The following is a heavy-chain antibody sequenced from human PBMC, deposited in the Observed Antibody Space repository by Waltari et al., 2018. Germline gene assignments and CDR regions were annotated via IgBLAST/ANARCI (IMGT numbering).Heavy chain of an antibody. CDR1: GFNFSRAW. D-gene: IGHD2-21*02. V-gene: IGHV3-7*01. Sequence: EVQLVESGGDLVQPGGSLSLSWAASGFNFSRAWMTWVRQAPGKGLEWVGNIQQNGSEKWYADSVRGRFTISRDNAMNSLYLQMNSLRVEDTAVYYCARDLVATPPWGQGTLVTVSS. J-gene: IGHJ5*02. CDR3: ARDLVATPP. CDR2: IQQNGSEK.